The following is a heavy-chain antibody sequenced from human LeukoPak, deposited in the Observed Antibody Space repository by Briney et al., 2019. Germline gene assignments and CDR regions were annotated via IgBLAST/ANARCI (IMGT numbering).Heavy chain of an antibody. V-gene: IGHV3-23*01. CDR2: ISDSVGGT. J-gene: IGHJ4*02. Sequence: GGSLRLSCAASGFTFTSYAMSWVRQAPGKGLDWVSLISDSVGGTYYADSVKGRFTISRDNSKNTLYLQMNSLRAEDTAVYYCAKGGSSGWYHLDFWGQGTLVTVSS. CDR3: AKGGSSGWYHLDF. CDR1: GFTFTSYA. D-gene: IGHD6-19*01.